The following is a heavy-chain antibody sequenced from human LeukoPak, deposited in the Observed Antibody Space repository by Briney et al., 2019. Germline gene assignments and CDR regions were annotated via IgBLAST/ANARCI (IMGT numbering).Heavy chain of an antibody. Sequence: GGSLRLSCAASGFTFSSYAMHWVRQAPGKGLEWVAVISYDGSNKYYADSVKGRFTISRDNAKNSLYLQMNSLRAEDTAVYYCARGCDSSSYPDSYWGQGTLVTVSS. CDR1: GFTFSSYA. CDR2: ISYDGSNK. D-gene: IGHD6-13*01. CDR3: ARGCDSSSYPDSY. V-gene: IGHV3-30-3*01. J-gene: IGHJ4*02.